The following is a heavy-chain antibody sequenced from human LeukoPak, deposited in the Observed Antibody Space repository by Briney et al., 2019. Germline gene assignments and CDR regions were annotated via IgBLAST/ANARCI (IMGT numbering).Heavy chain of an antibody. Sequence: PSETLSLTCTVSGGSVSSDNYYWTWIRQPPGKGLQWIGYISYSGSTNYNPSLKSRVTISLHTSKNQFSLKLSSVTAADTAVYYCARQTISYGSYYFDYWGQGTLVTVSS. D-gene: IGHD5-18*01. CDR2: ISYSGST. CDR3: ARQTISYGSYYFDY. J-gene: IGHJ4*02. V-gene: IGHV4-61*01. CDR1: GGSVSSDNYY.